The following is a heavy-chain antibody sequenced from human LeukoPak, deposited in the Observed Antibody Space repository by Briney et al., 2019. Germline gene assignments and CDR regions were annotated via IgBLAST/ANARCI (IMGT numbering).Heavy chain of an antibody. CDR2: TYYRSRWYN. Sequence: PSQTLSLTCVISGDSVSGNSATWNWIRQSPSRGLEWLGRTYYRSRWYNDYALSVTSRITINPDTSKNQFSLQLNSVTPEDTAVYYCARFNWGIRAFDVWDQGTMVTVSS. CDR1: GDSVSGNSAT. V-gene: IGHV6-1*01. D-gene: IGHD7-27*01. J-gene: IGHJ3*01. CDR3: ARFNWGIRAFDV.